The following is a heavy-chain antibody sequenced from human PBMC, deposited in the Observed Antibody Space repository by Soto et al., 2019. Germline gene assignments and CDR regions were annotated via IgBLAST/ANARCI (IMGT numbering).Heavy chain of an antibody. CDR2: VSHIGSA. CDR1: GASISTHS. D-gene: IGHD3-10*01. J-gene: IGHJ4*02. V-gene: IGHV4-4*07. CDR3: ARYYWSLRYFDL. Sequence: SETLSLTCSVSGASISTHSWSWIRLPAGKGLEWIGHVSHIGSADYSPSLKSRVTVSVDTSKNQFSLKLSSVSAADTAVYYCARYYWSLRYFDLWGQGTLVTVSS.